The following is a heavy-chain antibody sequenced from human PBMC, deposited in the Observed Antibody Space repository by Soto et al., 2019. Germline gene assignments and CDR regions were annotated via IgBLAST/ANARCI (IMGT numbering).Heavy chain of an antibody. CDR2: IIPIFGTA. Sequence: QVQLVQSGAEVKKPGSSVKVSCKASGGTFSSYAISWVRQAPGQGLEWMGGIIPIFGTANYAQKFQGRVTLTAGESTRTAYMGLSSLRSEDTAVYYCAAEVGERWRTPQREYWGKGTLVTVSS. CDR1: GGTFSSYA. D-gene: IGHD1-26*01. CDR3: AAEVGERWRTPQREY. J-gene: IGHJ4*02. V-gene: IGHV1-69*12.